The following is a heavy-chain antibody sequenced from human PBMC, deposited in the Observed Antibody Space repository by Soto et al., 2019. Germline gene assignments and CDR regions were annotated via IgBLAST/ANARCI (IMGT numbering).Heavy chain of an antibody. Sequence: EGSLRLSCAASGFTFSSYAMSWVRQAPGKGLEWVSATSGSGGSTYYADSVKGRFTISRDNSKNTLYLQMNSLRAEDTAVYYCAKGDKIAVADYFDYWGQGTLVTVSS. V-gene: IGHV3-23*01. D-gene: IGHD6-19*01. J-gene: IGHJ4*02. CDR2: TSGSGGST. CDR1: GFTFSSYA. CDR3: AKGDKIAVADYFDY.